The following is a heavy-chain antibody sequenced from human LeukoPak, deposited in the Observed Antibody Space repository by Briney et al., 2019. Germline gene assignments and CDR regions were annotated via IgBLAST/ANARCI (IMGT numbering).Heavy chain of an antibody. D-gene: IGHD3-16*01. V-gene: IGHV3-23*01. CDR1: GFTFSTYA. Sequence: GRSLRLSCAASGFTFSTYAMTWVRQAPGKGPEWVSTVSHTGTSIFYADSVKGRFTVSRDNSRNTLFLDMNSLRAEDTALYFCAKEEERFAAWGYFDSWGQGSLVTVSS. CDR2: VSHTGTSI. J-gene: IGHJ4*02. CDR3: AKEEERFAAWGYFDS.